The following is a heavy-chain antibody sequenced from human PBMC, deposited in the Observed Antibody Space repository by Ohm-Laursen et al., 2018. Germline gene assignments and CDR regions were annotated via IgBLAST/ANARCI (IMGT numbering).Heavy chain of an antibody. CDR2: INHSGST. CDR3: ARHRVKLSREVIIMTHYFDH. Sequence: SETLSLTWVVYGGSFSGYYWSWIRQPPGKGLEWIGEINHSGSTNYNPSLKSRVTISVDTSKNQFSLKLISVTAADTAVYYCARHRVKLSREVIIMTHYFDHWGQGTLVTVSS. J-gene: IGHJ4*02. CDR1: GGSFSGYY. D-gene: IGHD3-10*01. V-gene: IGHV4-34*01.